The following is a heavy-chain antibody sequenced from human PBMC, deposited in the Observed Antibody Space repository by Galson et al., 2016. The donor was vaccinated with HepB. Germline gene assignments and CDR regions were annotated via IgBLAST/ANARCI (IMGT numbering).Heavy chain of an antibody. Sequence: SLRLSCAASGFTFSSYAMRWVRQAPGKGLEWVAVISYDGSYESYAGAVKGRFTISRDNFKSTLYLHLNSLRAEETAAYYCARAVHGSGSYWDKWGQGTLVAVSS. CDR3: ARAVHGSGSYWDK. CDR1: GFTFSSYA. J-gene: IGHJ4*02. V-gene: IGHV3-30*04. CDR2: ISYDGSYE. D-gene: IGHD3-10*01.